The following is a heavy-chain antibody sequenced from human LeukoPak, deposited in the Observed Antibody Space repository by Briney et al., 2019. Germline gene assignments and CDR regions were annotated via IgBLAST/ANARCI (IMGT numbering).Heavy chain of an antibody. CDR3: ARGRSVAAGTTTISPFDY. CDR1: GFTFSSYW. CDR2: IKRDGSEK. J-gene: IGHJ4*02. Sequence: PGGSLRLSCAASGFTFSSYWMSWVRQAPGKGLEWVANIKRDGSEKYYVDSVKGRFTISRDNAKNSLYLQMNSLRAEDTAVYYCARGRSVAAGTTTISPFDYWGQGTLVTVSS. D-gene: IGHD6-13*01. V-gene: IGHV3-7*01.